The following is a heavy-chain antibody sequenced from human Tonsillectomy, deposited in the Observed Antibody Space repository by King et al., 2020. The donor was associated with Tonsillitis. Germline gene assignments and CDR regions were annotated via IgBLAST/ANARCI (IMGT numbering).Heavy chain of an antibody. D-gene: IGHD2-15*01. J-gene: IGHJ4*02. V-gene: IGHV5-51*01. CDR3: ARHGPPLLSPYYFDY. CDR1: GFTFTSYW. Sequence: EVQLVQSGAEVKKPGESLRISCKGSGFTFTSYWIGWVRQMPGKGLEWMGIIYPGDSDTRYRPSFHSQVTISADSSISTAYLQWSSLKTSDTAMYYCARHGPPLLSPYYFDYWGQGTLVTVSS. CDR2: IYPGDSDT.